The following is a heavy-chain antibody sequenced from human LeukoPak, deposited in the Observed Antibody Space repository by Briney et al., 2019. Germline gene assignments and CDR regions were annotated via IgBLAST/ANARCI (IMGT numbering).Heavy chain of an antibody. D-gene: IGHD2-2*01. CDR2: ITDTYNT. CDR1: GIAFNDSA. V-gene: IGHV3-23*01. J-gene: IGHJ4*02. CDR3: ARRFQEYQLLLSALGH. Sequence: GGSLRLSCAASGIAFNDSAMYWVRQAPGKGLECVSVITDTYNTYYGDSVKGRFTVSRDNSRKTLYLQMNSLRVDDTALYYCARRFQEYQLLLSALGHWGQGTLVAVSS.